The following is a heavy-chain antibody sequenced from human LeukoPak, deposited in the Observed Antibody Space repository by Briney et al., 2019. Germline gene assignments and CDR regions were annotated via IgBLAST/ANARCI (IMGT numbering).Heavy chain of an antibody. CDR2: ISAYNGNT. J-gene: IGHJ4*02. CDR1: GYTFTSYG. V-gene: IGHV1-18*01. Sequence: ASVKVSCKASGYTFTSYGISWVRQAPGQGLEWMGWISAYNGNTNYAQKLQGRVTMTTDTSTSTAYMELRSLRSDDTAVYFCASYPRGISTPPFDYWGQGTLVTVSS. CDR3: ASYPRGISTPPFDY. D-gene: IGHD3-3*02.